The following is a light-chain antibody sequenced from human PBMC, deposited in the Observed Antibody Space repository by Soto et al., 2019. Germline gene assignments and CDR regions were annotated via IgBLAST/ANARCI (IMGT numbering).Light chain of an antibody. V-gene: IGKV3-15*01. Sequence: DIVLTQSPGTLSLSPGERATLYCRASQSVDNNLAWYQQKPGQAPRLLIYGASTRATGIPARFSGSGSGTDFTLTISSLQSEDFAVYFCQQFYTWPQTFGHGTKVDIK. CDR2: GAS. CDR1: QSVDNN. CDR3: QQFYTWPQT. J-gene: IGKJ1*01.